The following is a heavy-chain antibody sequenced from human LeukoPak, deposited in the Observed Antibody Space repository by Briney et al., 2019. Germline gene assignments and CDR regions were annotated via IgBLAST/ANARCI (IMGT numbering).Heavy chain of an antibody. CDR1: GGTFSSYA. CDR2: IIPIFGTA. V-gene: IGHV1-69*05. Sequence: ASVKVSCKASGGTFSSYAISWVRQAPGQGLEWMGGIIPIFGTANYAQKFQGRVTITTDESTSTAYMELSSLRSEDTAVYYCARAGIVGATSRWYFDLWGRGTLVTVSS. D-gene: IGHD1-26*01. CDR3: ARAGIVGATSRWYFDL. J-gene: IGHJ2*01.